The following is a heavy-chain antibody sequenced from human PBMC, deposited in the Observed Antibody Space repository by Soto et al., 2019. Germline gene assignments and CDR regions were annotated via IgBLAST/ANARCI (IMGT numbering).Heavy chain of an antibody. CDR3: ARVDVVVVAATPNFQFDY. CDR2: IYYSGST. Sequence: ASETLSLTCTVSGGSISSYYWSWIRQPPGKGLEWIGYIYYSGSTNYNPPLKSRVTISVDTSKNQFSLKLSSVTAADTAVYYCARVDVVVVAATPNFQFDYWGQGPLVTVSS. D-gene: IGHD2-15*01. J-gene: IGHJ4*02. CDR1: GGSISSYY. V-gene: IGHV4-59*01.